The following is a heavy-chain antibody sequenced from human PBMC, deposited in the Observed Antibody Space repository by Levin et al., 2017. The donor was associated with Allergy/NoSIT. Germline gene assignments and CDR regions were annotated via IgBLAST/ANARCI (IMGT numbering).Heavy chain of an antibody. Sequence: GGSLRLSCAASGFTFSSYGMHWVRQAPGKGLEWVAVISYDGSNKYYADSVKGRFTISRDNSKNTLYLQMNSLRAEDTAVYYCAKVRNYYDSSGYNSFDYWGQGTLVTVSS. D-gene: IGHD3-22*01. CDR2: ISYDGSNK. J-gene: IGHJ4*02. CDR3: AKVRNYYDSSGYNSFDY. V-gene: IGHV3-30*18. CDR1: GFTFSSYG.